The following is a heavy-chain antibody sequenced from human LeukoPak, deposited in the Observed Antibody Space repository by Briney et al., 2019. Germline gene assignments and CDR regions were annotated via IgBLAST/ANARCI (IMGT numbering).Heavy chain of an antibody. V-gene: IGHV1-18*01. J-gene: IGHJ6*03. CDR1: GYTFSSYD. Sequence: ASVKVSCKASGYTFSSYDITWVRQAPGQGLEWMGWISAYNDNTEYAQKFQDRVTMTTDASTSTAYMELRSLRSDDTAVYYCARWMRYCSSTTCYYYYMDVWGIGTTVTVSS. D-gene: IGHD2/OR15-2a*01. CDR2: ISAYNDNT. CDR3: ARWMRYCSSTTCYYYYMDV.